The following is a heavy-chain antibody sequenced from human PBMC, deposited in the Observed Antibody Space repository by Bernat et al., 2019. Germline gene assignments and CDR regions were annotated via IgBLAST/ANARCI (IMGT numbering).Heavy chain of an antibody. Sequence: EVQLVESGGGLVERGGSLRLSCAASGFTVSNNYMSWVRQAPGKGLECVSNIFGDGSTYYADSVKGRFTISRDDSKNTLYLQMNSLRTEDTAVYYCGHDIRGQGTLVTVSS. CDR1: GFTVSNNY. CDR3: GHDI. D-gene: IGHD3-9*01. J-gene: IGHJ4*02. CDR2: IFGDGST. V-gene: IGHV3-66*01.